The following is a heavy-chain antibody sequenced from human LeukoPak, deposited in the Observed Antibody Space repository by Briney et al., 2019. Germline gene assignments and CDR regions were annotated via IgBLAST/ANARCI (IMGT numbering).Heavy chain of an antibody. CDR1: GGSFSGYY. V-gene: IGHV4-34*01. D-gene: IGHD2-2*01. CDR3: ARGDTHYCSSTSCYYYYYMDV. J-gene: IGHJ6*03. CDR2: INHEGSA. Sequence: SETLSLTCAVSGGSFSGYYWTWIRQPPEKGLEWIGEINHEGSAFYNPSLQSRVTISVDTSKNQFSLKLSSVTAADTAVYYCARGDTHYCSSTSCYYYYYMDVWGKGTTVTVSS.